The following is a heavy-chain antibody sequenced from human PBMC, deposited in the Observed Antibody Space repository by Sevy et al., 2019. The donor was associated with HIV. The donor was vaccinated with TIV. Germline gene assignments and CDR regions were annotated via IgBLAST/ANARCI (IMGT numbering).Heavy chain of an antibody. J-gene: IGHJ6*03. CDR1: GVSITRSY. Sequence: SETLSLTCNVSGVSITRSYWNWIRQTPGKGLEWIAFVYYTGKTNYNPSLESRVTVSLDTSKSQFPLKLSSVTAADTAVYYCARGGASRQFDYYYYMDVWGKGTTVTVSS. V-gene: IGHV4-59*01. D-gene: IGHD2-15*01. CDR2: VYYTGKT. CDR3: ARGGASRQFDYYYYMDV.